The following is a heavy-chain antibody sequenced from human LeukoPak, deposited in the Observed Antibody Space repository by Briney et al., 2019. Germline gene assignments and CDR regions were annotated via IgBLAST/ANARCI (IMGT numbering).Heavy chain of an antibody. V-gene: IGHV4-61*02. CDR2: IYTSGST. D-gene: IGHD4-17*01. CDR1: GGSISSGSYY. Sequence: SETLSLTCTVSGGSISSGSYYWSWIRQPAGKGLEWIGRIYTSGSTNYNPSLKSRVTISVDTSKNQFPLTLSSVTAADTAVYDCARDSEDGDDAFDIWGQGTMVTVSS. J-gene: IGHJ3*02. CDR3: ARDSEDGDDAFDI.